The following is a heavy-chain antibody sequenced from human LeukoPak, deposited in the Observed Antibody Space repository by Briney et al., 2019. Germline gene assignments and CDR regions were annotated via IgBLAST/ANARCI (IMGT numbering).Heavy chain of an antibody. CDR2: IHYSGSA. V-gene: IGHV4-39*07. D-gene: IGHD5-18*01. CDR1: GASISSSSYY. J-gene: IGHJ4*02. Sequence: PSETLSLTCTVSGASISSSSYYWGWIRQPPGKGLEWIASIHYSGSAYYNPSLKSRVTISVDTSKNQFSLKVNSVTAADTAVYYCVRSDTALVYYFDYWGQGTLVTVSS. CDR3: VRSDTALVYYFDY.